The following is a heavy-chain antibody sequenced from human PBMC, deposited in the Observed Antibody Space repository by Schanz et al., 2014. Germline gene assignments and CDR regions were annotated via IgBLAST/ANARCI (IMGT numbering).Heavy chain of an antibody. V-gene: IGHV1-18*01. CDR2: ISDYNGNT. D-gene: IGHD5-12*01. CDR3: ARGPLGTSP. Sequence: QAQLMQSGPELKRPGASVKVSCTASGYTLKNYGISWVRQAPGLGLEWMGWISDYNGNTNYAQKLQGRVTITADKSSDTAYMELSSLRSEDTAVYYCARGPLGTSPWGQGTLVTVSS. CDR1: GYTLKNYG. J-gene: IGHJ5*02.